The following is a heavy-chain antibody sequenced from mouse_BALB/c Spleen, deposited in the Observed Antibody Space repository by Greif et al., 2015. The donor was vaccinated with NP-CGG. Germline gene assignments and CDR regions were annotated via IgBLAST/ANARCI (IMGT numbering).Heavy chain of an antibody. CDR3: ARDSLYDYDKVMDY. D-gene: IGHD2-4*01. Sequence: VKLVESGPGLVAPSRSLSITCTVSGFSLTSYGVHWVRQPPGKGLEWLGVIWAGGSTNYNSALMSRLSISKDNSKSQVFLKMNSLQTDDTAMYYCARDSLYDYDKVMDYWGQGTSVTVSS. V-gene: IGHV2-9*02. CDR2: IWAGGST. CDR1: GFSLTSYG. J-gene: IGHJ4*01.